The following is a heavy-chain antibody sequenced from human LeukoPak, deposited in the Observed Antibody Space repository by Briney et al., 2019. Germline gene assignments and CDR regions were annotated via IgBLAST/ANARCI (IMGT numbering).Heavy chain of an antibody. CDR1: GFSFSNYW. J-gene: IGHJ4*02. CDR3: ATRGDLSWFGALRH. V-gene: IGHV3-7*01. Sequence: GGSLRLSCVVSGFSFSNYWMDWARQAPGKGLEWAAFIKQAYADSVKGRFTISRDNAENSLYLQMNSLRVEDTAVYYCATRGDLSWFGALRHWSQGTLVTVSS. CDR2: IKQA. D-gene: IGHD3-16*02.